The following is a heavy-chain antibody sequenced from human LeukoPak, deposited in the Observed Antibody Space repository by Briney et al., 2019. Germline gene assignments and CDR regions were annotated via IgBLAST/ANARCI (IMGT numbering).Heavy chain of an antibody. V-gene: IGHV3-23*01. CDR3: AKNFGLPSYPLDY. CDR1: GFTFSSYA. Sequence: GGSLRLSCAASGFTFSSYAMSWVRQAPGKGLEWVSAISGSGGSTCYADSVKGRFTISRDNSKNTLYLQMNSLRAEDTAVYYCAKNFGLPSYPLDYWGQGTLVTVSS. D-gene: IGHD3-10*01. J-gene: IGHJ4*02. CDR2: ISGSGGST.